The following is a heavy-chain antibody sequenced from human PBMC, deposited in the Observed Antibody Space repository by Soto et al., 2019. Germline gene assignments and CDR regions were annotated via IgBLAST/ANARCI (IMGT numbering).Heavy chain of an antibody. D-gene: IGHD4-4*01. CDR2: IYPGDSDT. J-gene: IGHJ6*02. CDR3: ARTTVTTVNYYYFGMDV. Sequence: GESLKISCKGSGYSFTSYWIVWVRQMPGKGLEWMGIIYPGDSDTRYSPSFQGQVTISADKSISTAYLQWSSLKASDTAMYYYARTTVTTVNYYYFGMDVWGQGTTVTVSS. CDR1: GYSFTSYW. V-gene: IGHV5-51*01.